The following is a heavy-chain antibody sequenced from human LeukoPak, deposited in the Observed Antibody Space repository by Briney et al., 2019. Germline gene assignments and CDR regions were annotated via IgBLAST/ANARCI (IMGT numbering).Heavy chain of an antibody. D-gene: IGHD6-19*01. CDR2: ISGSGGST. Sequence: GESLRLSCAASGFTFSSYAMSWVRQAPGKGLEWVSAISGSGGSTYYADSVKGRFTISRDNSKNTLYLQMNSLRAEDTAVYYCAKSEGIAVAGTVSDYWGQGTLVTVSS. J-gene: IGHJ4*02. V-gene: IGHV3-23*01. CDR3: AKSEGIAVAGTVSDY. CDR1: GFTFSSYA.